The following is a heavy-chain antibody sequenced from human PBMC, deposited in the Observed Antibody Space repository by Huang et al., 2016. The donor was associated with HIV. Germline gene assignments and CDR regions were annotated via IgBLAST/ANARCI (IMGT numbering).Heavy chain of an antibody. CDR3: ARMPTPSYYDTWSLSPVEEDFFYYNLDV. V-gene: IGHV4-34*02. CDR2: IKPGVST. Sequence: QVRLEQWGQGLLKPSETLSLTCAVYGASFNTYYWSWVRQSPAKGLEWFGEIKPGVSTNYNPSLKSRVTMTVDSSNNQFYLKFRAMTAAEAAIYYCARMPTPSYYDTWSLSPVEEDFFYYNLDVWGQGTPVSVSS. CDR1: GASFNTYY. D-gene: IGHD3-3*01. J-gene: IGHJ6*02.